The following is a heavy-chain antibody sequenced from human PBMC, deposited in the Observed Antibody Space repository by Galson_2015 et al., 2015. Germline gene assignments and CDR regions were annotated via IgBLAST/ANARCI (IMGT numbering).Heavy chain of an antibody. CDR2: IYSSGST. V-gene: IGHV4-61*02. J-gene: IGHJ3*02. CDR3: ARDMYYDSRGNYHDAFDI. CDR1: GGSISCGSYY. Sequence: TLSLTCTVSGGSISCGSYYWSWIRQPAGKGLEWIGRIYSSGSTDYNPSLKSRVTISGDTSKNQFSLKLSSVTAADTAVYYCARDMYYDSRGNYHDAFDIWGQGTMVTVSS. D-gene: IGHD3-22*01.